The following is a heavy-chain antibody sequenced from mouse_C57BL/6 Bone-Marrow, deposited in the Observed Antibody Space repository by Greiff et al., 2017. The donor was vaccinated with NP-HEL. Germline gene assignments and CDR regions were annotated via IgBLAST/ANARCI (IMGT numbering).Heavy chain of an antibody. CDR1: GYTFTSYW. V-gene: IGHV1-59*01. Sequence: VQLQQPGAELVRPGTSVKLSCKASGYTFTSYWMHWVKQRPGQGLEWIGVIDPSDSYTNYNQKFKGKATLTVDTSSSTAYMQLSSLTSEVSAVYYCAGWLLRSRWGQGTTLTVSS. J-gene: IGHJ2*01. D-gene: IGHD2-3*01. CDR2: IDPSDSYT. CDR3: AGWLLRSR.